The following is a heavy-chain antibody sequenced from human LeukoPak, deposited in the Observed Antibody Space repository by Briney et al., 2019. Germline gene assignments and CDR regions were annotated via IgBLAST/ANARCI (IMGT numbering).Heavy chain of an antibody. Sequence: GGSLRLSCAASGFTFSDYYMSWIRQAPGKGLEWVSYISSSGSTIYYADSVKGRFTISRDNAKNSLYLQMNSLRAADTAVYYCARYDPSPGDRYYFDYWGQGTLVTVSS. CDR1: GFTFSDYY. CDR2: ISSSGSTI. D-gene: IGHD7-27*01. CDR3: ARYDPSPGDRYYFDY. J-gene: IGHJ4*02. V-gene: IGHV3-11*04.